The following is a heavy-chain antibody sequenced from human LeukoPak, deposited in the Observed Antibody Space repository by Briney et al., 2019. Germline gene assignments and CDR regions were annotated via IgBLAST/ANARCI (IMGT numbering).Heavy chain of an antibody. CDR1: GFTFSSYG. D-gene: IGHD3-9*01. CDR3: ARAIRYFDWLLKLYYYYYYGMDV. CDR2: IWYDGSNK. Sequence: GGSLRLSCAASGFTFSSYGMHWVRQAPGKGLEWVAVIWYDGSNKYYADSVKGRFTISRDNSKNTLYLQMSSLRAEDTAVYYCARAIRYFDWLLKLYYYYYYGMDVWGKGTTVTVSS. J-gene: IGHJ6*04. V-gene: IGHV3-33*01.